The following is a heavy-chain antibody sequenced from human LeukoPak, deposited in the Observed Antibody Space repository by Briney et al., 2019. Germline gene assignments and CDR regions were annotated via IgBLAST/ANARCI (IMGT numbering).Heavy chain of an antibody. CDR2: ISAYNGNT. D-gene: IGHD2-2*01. V-gene: IGHV1-18*01. CDR3: ARDLRYCSSTSCYYYYYMDV. CDR1: GYTFTSYG. J-gene: IGHJ6*03. Sequence: GASVKVSCKASGYTFTSYGISWVRQAPGQGLEGMGWISAYNGNTNYAQKLQGRVTMTTDTSTSTAYMELRSLRSDDTAVYYCARDLRYCSSTSCYYYYYMDVWGKGTTVTVSS.